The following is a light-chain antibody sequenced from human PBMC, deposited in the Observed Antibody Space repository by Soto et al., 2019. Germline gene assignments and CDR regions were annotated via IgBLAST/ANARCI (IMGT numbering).Light chain of an antibody. CDR1: QSVSRSY. J-gene: IGKJ3*01. V-gene: IGKV3-20*01. Sequence: EIVLTQSPGTLSLSPGERATLSCRASQSVSRSYLAWYQQKPGQAPRLLIYGASSRATGIPDRFSGSGSGTDFTLTISKLEPEGFAVYYCQQYDNAPLFGPGTKVEIK. CDR2: GAS. CDR3: QQYDNAPL.